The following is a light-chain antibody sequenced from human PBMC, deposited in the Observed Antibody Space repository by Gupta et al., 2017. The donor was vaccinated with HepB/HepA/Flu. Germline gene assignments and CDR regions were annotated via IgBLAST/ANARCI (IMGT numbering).Light chain of an antibody. CDR3: QQRAIWPPIT. CDR2: DAS. J-gene: IGKJ5*01. V-gene: IGKV3-11*01. Sequence: EIVLTQSPATLSLSPGERATLSCRASQTINKYLAWYQQKPGQAPRLLIYDASSRATGIPGRFSGSGSGTDFTLTISTQEPEDFAVYYCQQRAIWPPITFGQGTRLEIK. CDR1: QTINKY.